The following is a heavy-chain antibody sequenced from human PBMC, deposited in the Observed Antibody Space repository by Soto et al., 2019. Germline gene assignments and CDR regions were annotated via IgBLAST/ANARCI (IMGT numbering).Heavy chain of an antibody. J-gene: IGHJ4*02. V-gene: IGHV4-34*01. D-gene: IGHD6-19*01. CDR2: INDSGHN. Sequence: SETLSLTCHVFGGSFSGNYWSWIRQPPGKGLEWIGEINDSGHNKINPSLKSRVTMSVETSKHQFSLNLISVTAADTAVYYCAHHGGWAFDYWGRGTLVTVSS. CDR3: AHHGGWAFDY. CDR1: GGSFSGNY.